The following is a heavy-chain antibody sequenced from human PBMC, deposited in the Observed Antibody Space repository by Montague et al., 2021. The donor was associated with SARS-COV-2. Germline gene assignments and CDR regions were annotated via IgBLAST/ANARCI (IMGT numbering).Heavy chain of an antibody. V-gene: IGHV3-66*02. J-gene: IGHJ4*02. D-gene: IGHD3-10*01. CDR3: ARELKGYFDY. CDR1: GFTVSSNY. CDR2: IYSGGST. Sequence: SLRLSCAASGFTVSSNYMSWVRQAPGRGLEWVSVIYSGGSTYYADSVKGRFTISRDNSKNTLYLQMNSLRAEDTAVYYCARELKGYFDYWGQGTLVTVSS.